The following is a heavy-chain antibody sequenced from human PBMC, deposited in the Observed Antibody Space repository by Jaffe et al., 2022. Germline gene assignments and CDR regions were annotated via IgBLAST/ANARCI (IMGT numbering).Heavy chain of an antibody. Sequence: QVTLKESGPVLVKPTETLTLTCTVSGFSLTHPRMGVSWIRQPPGKALEWLAHIFSNDERSYSTSVRNSITISKDTSKSQVILTMTNMDPVDTATYYCARGVSSDWDDAYDIWGQGTMVTVSS. V-gene: IGHV2-26*01. D-gene: IGHD6-19*01. J-gene: IGHJ3*02. CDR2: IFSNDER. CDR1: GFSLTHPRMG. CDR3: ARGVSSDWDDAYDI.